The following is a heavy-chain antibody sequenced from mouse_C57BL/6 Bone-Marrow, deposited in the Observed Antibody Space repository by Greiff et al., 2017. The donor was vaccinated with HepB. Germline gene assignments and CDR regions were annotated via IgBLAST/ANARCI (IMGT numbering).Heavy chain of an antibody. J-gene: IGHJ2*01. V-gene: IGHV1-64*01. CDR3: ARVYGSSWGLDY. CDR1: GYTFTSYW. Sequence: QVQLQQPGAELVKPGASVKSSCKASGYTFTSYWMHWVKQRPGQGLEWIGMIHPNSGSTNYNEKFKSKATLTVDKSSSTAYMQLSSLTSEDSAVYYCARVYGSSWGLDYWGQGTTLTVSS. D-gene: IGHD1-1*01. CDR2: IHPNSGST.